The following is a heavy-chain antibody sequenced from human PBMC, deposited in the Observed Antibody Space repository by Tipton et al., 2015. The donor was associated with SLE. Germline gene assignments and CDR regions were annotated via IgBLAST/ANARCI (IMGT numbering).Heavy chain of an antibody. Sequence: TLSLTCTVSGGSISSSSYYWSWIRQPPGKGLEWIGYIYYSGSTNYNPSLKSRVTISVDTSKNQFSLKLSSVTAADTAVYYCARHKTRIAARPADAFDIWGQGTMVTVSS. CDR3: ARHKTRIAARPADAFDI. D-gene: IGHD6-6*01. V-gene: IGHV4-61*05. J-gene: IGHJ3*02. CDR1: GGSISSSSYY. CDR2: IYYSGST.